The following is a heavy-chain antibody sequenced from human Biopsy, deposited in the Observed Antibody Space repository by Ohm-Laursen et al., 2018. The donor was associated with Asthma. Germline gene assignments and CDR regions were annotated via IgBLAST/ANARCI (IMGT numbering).Heavy chain of an antibody. Sequence: TLSLTCIVSGDAMSTSGSYWGWIRQSPGKGLEWIGGIYYRGRTYYNSSLGSRCTISADPSKNHFSLKVTSVTAADTAVYYCARAVSSSSYWYFDLWGRGDLVTVSS. J-gene: IGHJ2*01. CDR1: GDAMSTSGSY. CDR3: ARAVSSSSYWYFDL. V-gene: IGHV4-39*02. D-gene: IGHD6-6*01. CDR2: IYYRGRT.